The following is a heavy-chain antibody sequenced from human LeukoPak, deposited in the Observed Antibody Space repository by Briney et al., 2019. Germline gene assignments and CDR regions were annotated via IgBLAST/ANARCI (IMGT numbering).Heavy chain of an antibody. CDR3: AKDEYYDSSGYYPPLDY. D-gene: IGHD3-22*01. Sequence: GGSLRLSCAASGFTFSSYAMGWVRQAPGKGLEWVSAISGSGGSTYYADSVKGRFTISRDNSKNTLYLQMNSLRAEDTAVYYCAKDEYYDSSGYYPPLDYWGQGTLVTVSS. CDR2: ISGSGGST. CDR1: GFTFSSYA. V-gene: IGHV3-23*01. J-gene: IGHJ4*02.